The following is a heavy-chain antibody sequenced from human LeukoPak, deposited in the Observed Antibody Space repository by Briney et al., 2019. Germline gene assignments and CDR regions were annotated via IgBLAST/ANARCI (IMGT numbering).Heavy chain of an antibody. CDR2: LRFDGTSR. Sequence: GGSLRLSCAASGFTFSTYGMHWVRQAPGKGLEWVSFLRFDGTSRYYAESVKGRFTISRDNSKNTLYLQMNGLRPEDTAVYYCARDPGHMLGGESFFDFGGKGKMVTVSS. V-gene: IGHV3-30*02. CDR3: ARDPGHMLGGESFFDF. D-gene: IGHD3-10*02. CDR1: GFTFSTYG. J-gene: IGHJ3*01.